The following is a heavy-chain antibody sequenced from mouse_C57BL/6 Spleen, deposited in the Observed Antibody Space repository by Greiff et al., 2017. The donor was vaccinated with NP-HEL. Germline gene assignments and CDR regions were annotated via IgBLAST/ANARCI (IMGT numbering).Heavy chain of an antibody. V-gene: IGHV1-64*01. Sequence: QVQLQQPGAEPVKPGASVQLSCKASGYTFTSYWMHWVKQRPGQGLEWIGMIHPNSGSTNYNEKFKSKATLTVDKSSSTAYMQLSSLTSEDSAVYYCARPPYYGRHFAYWGQGTLVTVSA. J-gene: IGHJ3*01. D-gene: IGHD1-1*01. CDR2: IHPNSGST. CDR3: ARPPYYGRHFAY. CDR1: GYTFTSYW.